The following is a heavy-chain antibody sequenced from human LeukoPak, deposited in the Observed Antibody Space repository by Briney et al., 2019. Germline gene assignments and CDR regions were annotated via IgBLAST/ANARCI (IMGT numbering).Heavy chain of an antibody. V-gene: IGHV3-7*01. CDR3: AREPTDYYYDSRGYYFDY. CDR2: IKTDASEK. J-gene: IGHJ4*02. CDR1: GFIFSNCW. Sequence: PGGSLRLSCETSGFIFSNCWMTWVRQAPGKGLEWVANIKTDASEKYYADSVKGRFTISRDNAKMSLYLQMNSLRVEDTAVYYCAREPTDYYYDSRGYYFDYWGQGTLVTVSS. D-gene: IGHD3-22*01.